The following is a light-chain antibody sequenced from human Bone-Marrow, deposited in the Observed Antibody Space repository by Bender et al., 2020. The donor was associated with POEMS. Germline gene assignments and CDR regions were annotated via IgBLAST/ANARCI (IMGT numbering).Light chain of an antibody. Sequence: QSALTQPASVSGSPGRSITISCTGTSSDVVGYDLVSWFQQHPVKAPKLILYEVTKRPSGVSNRFSGSKSGKTASLTISGLKAEDEADYYCCSYAGRSTMIFGGGTKLTV. J-gene: IGLJ2*01. CDR1: SSDVVGYDL. CDR3: CSYAGRSTMI. CDR2: EVT. V-gene: IGLV2-23*02.